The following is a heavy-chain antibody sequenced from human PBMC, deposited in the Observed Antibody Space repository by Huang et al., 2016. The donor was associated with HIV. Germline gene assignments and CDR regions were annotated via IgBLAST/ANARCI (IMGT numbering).Heavy chain of an antibody. J-gene: IGHJ3*02. CDR2: VYSSGST. V-gene: IGHV4-39*01. CDR1: GASIGSDSYY. D-gene: IGHD2-15*01. CDR3: ARPLVITATGAFDI. Sequence: QLQESGPGLVKPSETLSLTCSVSGASIGSDSYYWGGIRQAPGKGLEWIGSVYSSGSTYYNPSLKGRVTLSVDTSKNQFSLRLTSVTAADTGVYYCARPLVITATGAFDIWGQGTMVTISS.